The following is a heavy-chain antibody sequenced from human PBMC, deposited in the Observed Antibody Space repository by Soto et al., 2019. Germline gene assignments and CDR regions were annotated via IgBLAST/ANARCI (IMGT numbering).Heavy chain of an antibody. V-gene: IGHV4-59*08. Sequence: SETLSLTCTVSGGPISSYYWSWFRQPPGKGLEWIGYIYYSGSTNYTPSLKSRVTISVDTSKNQFSLKLSSVTAADTAVYYCARLEVGSNYYYYYMDVWGKGTTVTVPS. CDR3: ARLEVGSNYYYYYMDV. CDR1: GGPISSYY. CDR2: IYYSGST. D-gene: IGHD1-26*01. J-gene: IGHJ6*03.